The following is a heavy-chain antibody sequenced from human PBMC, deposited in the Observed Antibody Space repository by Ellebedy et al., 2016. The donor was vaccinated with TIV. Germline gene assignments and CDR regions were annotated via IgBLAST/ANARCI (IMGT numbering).Heavy chain of an antibody. D-gene: IGHD3-10*01. CDR2: IFYSGST. J-gene: IGHJ4*02. CDR1: GDSISSYY. CDR3: ARDYGSGSFDY. Sequence: MPGGSLRLSCSVSGDSISSYYWNWIRQPPGKGLEWIGSIFYSGSTNYNPSLKSRVTMSVDTSKNQFSLKVSSVTAADTAVYYCARDYGSGSFDYWGQGTLVTVSS. V-gene: IGHV4-59*12.